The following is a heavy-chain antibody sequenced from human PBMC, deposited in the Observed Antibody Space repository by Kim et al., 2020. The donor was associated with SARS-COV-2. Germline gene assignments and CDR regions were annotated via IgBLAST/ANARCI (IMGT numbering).Heavy chain of an antibody. D-gene: IGHD4-17*01. J-gene: IGHJ6*02. V-gene: IGHV1-2*02. Sequence: GPNNAQKFKGRVPMTRDTSISTAYMELSRLRADDTAVYYCASETVIGMDVWGQGTTVTVSS. CDR2: GP. CDR3: ASETVIGMDV.